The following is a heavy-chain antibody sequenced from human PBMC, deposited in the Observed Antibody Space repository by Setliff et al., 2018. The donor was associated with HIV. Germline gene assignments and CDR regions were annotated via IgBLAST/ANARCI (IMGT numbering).Heavy chain of an antibody. V-gene: IGHV4-34*01. CDR3: ARGRMATVLIRNWIDP. CDR2: INHSGST. Sequence: SETLSLTCAVYGGSLSGYYWTWIRQPPGKGLEWIGEINHSGSTNYNPSLKSRVTISIDTSKNQFSLKLSSVTAADTAMYYCARGRMATVLIRNWIDPWGQGSLGHRLL. CDR1: GGSLSGYY. J-gene: IGHJ5*02. D-gene: IGHD4-4*01.